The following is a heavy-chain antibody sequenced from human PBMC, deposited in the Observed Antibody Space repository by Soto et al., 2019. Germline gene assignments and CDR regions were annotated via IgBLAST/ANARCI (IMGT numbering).Heavy chain of an antibody. J-gene: IGHJ4*02. CDR2: IYYSGST. CDR3: ARGEYSGYDFDY. D-gene: IGHD5-12*01. Sequence: SETLSLTCTVSGGSISSSSYYFGCIRQPPWKGLEWIGSIYYSGSTYYNPSLKSRVTISVDTSKNQFSLKLSSVTAADTAVYYCARGEYSGYDFDYWGQGTLVTVSS. V-gene: IGHV4-39*01. CDR1: GGSISSSSYY.